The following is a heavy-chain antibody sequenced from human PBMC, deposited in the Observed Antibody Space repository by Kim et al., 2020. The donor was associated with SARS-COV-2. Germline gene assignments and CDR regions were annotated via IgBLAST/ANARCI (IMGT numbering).Heavy chain of an antibody. CDR2: ITGSGSRT. D-gene: IGHD3-16*01. J-gene: IGHJ1*01. V-gene: IGHV3-23*01. Sequence: GGSLRLSCAASGFTFTMYALGWVRQAPGKGLEWVSTITGSGSRTFYADSVKGRFTVSRDNSENTLYLQMNSLRVEDTALYFCAKVHDLGYFQNWGQGALVTVSS. CDR1: GFTFTMYA. CDR3: AKVHDLGYFQN.